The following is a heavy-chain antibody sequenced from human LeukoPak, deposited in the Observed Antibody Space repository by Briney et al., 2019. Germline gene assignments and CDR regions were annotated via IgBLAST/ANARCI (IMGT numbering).Heavy chain of an antibody. Sequence: ASVKVSCKASGYTFTSYYMHWVRQAPGQGLEWMGIINPSGGSTSYAQKFQGRVTMTRDTSTSTVYMELSSLRSEDTAVYYCAGGPRVVYYDSSGYYYGPFDYWGQGTLVTVSS. CDR3: AGGPRVVYYDSSGYYYGPFDY. CDR2: INPSGGST. CDR1: GYTFTSYY. D-gene: IGHD3-22*01. V-gene: IGHV1-46*01. J-gene: IGHJ4*02.